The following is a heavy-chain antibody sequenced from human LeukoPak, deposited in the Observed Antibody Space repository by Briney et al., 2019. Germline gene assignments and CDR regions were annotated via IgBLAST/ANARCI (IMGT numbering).Heavy chain of an antibody. V-gene: IGHV3-21*01. D-gene: IGHD1-14*01. J-gene: IGHJ3*02. CDR2: ISSSSSYI. Sequence: GGSLRLSCAASGFTFSSYSMNWVRQAPGKGLEWVSSISSSSSYIYYADSVKGRFTISRDNAKNSLYLQMNSLRAEDTAVYYCARRDMMRSGRQVSGGSYPGASHDAFDIWGQGTMVTVSS. CDR1: GFTFSSYS. CDR3: ARRDMMRSGRQVSGGSYPGASHDAFDI.